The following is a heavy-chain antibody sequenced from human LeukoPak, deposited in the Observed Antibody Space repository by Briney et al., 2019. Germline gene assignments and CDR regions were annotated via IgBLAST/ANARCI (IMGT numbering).Heavy chain of an antibody. CDR2: IYHSGST. V-gene: IGHV4-30-2*01. J-gene: IGHJ5*02. CDR1: GGSISSGGYS. CDR3: ARESKCSSTSCYASGWFDP. D-gene: IGHD2-2*01. Sequence: SATLSLTCAVSGGSISSGGYSWSWIRQPPGKGLEWIGYIYHSGSTYYNPSLKSRVTISVDRSKNQFSLKLSSVTAADTAVYYCARESKCSSTSCYASGWFDPWGQGTLVTVSS.